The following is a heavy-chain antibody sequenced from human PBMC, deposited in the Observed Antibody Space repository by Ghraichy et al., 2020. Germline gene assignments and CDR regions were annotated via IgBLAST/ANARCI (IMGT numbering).Heavy chain of an antibody. J-gene: IGHJ4*02. CDR3: AIRSSWSD. Sequence: GESLNISCAASGFTFSSYAMSWVRQAPGKGLEWVSAISGSGGSTYYADSVKGRFTISRDNSKNTLYLQMNSLRAEDTAVYYCAIRSSWSDWGQGTLVTVSS. V-gene: IGHV3-23*01. CDR2: ISGSGGST. CDR1: GFTFSSYA. D-gene: IGHD6-13*01.